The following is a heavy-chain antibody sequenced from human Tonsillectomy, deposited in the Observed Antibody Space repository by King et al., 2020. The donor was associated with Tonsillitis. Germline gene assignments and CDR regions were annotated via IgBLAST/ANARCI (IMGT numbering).Heavy chain of an antibody. J-gene: IGHJ4*02. CDR2: ISYDGTKK. Sequence: VQLVESGGGVVQPGRSLRLSCAASGFTFSSFGMHWVRQAPGKGLEWVAVISYDGTKKNYADSVKGRFTISRDNYENTLYLQMNSLRAEDTAVYFCAKDYYGSGSYYPIDYWSQGTLVTVSS. CDR3: AKDYYGSGSYYPIDY. CDR1: GFTFSSFG. V-gene: IGHV3-30*18. D-gene: IGHD3-10*01.